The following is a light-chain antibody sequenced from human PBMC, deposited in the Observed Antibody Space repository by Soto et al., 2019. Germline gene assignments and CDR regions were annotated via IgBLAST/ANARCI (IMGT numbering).Light chain of an antibody. CDR3: QQFSSYPLT. Sequence: EVVLTQSPGTLSLSPGERATLSCRASQSVSNNYLAWYQHKPGQAPRLLIYDASSRATGIPDRFSGSGSGTDFTLTIDRLEPEDFAVYYCQQFSSYPLTFGGGTKVEIK. CDR2: DAS. CDR1: QSVSNNY. V-gene: IGKV3-20*01. J-gene: IGKJ4*01.